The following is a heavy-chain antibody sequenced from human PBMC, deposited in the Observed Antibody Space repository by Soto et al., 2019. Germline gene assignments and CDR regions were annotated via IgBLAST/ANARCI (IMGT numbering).Heavy chain of an antibody. D-gene: IGHD3-22*01. J-gene: IGHJ6*02. CDR2: ISPYDDNT. V-gene: IGHV1-18*01. Sequence: ASVKVSCKASGYTFNSYGISWVRQAPGQGIEWMGWISPYDDNTNYAQNLQGRVTMTTDTSTRTAYMELRSLRSDDTAVYYCARGGYYDSSGSRNYHYYGMDAWGQGTTVTVSS. CDR3: ARGGYYDSSGSRNYHYYGMDA. CDR1: GYTFNSYG.